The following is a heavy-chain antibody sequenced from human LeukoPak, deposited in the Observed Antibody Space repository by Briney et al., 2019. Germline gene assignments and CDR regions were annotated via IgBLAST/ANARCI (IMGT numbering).Heavy chain of an antibody. CDR1: GGSFSGYY. Sequence: SETLSLTCAVYGGSFSGYYWSWIRQPPGKGLEWIGEINHSGSTNYNPSLKSRVTISVDTSKNQFSLKLSSVTAADTAVYYCAREQYCSGGSYFIGWFDPWGQGTLVTVSS. D-gene: IGHD2-15*01. V-gene: IGHV4-34*01. CDR3: AREQYCSGGSYFIGWFDP. J-gene: IGHJ5*02. CDR2: INHSGST.